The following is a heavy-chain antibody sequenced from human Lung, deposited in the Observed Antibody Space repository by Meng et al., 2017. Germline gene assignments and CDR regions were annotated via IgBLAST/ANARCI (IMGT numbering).Heavy chain of an antibody. J-gene: IGHJ5*02. Sequence: VDAGGSVVKPGGSFRLSCIASGVTFRTVWMTWVRQAAGKGLEWVGRIKSKVDGGTTDFAAPVKGRFTISRDDAQNKLYLQMDSLKTEDTAVYYCTTDLPFTEGGVITTWGQGTLVTVSS. CDR2: IKSKVDGGTT. D-gene: IGHD3-16*02. V-gene: IGHV3-15*01. CDR1: GVTFRTVW. CDR3: TTDLPFTEGGVITT.